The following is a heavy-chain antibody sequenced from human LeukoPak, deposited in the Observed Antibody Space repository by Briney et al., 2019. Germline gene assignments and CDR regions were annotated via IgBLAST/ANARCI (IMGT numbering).Heavy chain of an antibody. D-gene: IGHD3-3*01. Sequence: SGTLSLTCTVSGGSISSGSYYWSWIRQPAGKGLEWIGRIYTSGSTNYNPSLKSRVTISVDTSKNQFSLKLSSVTAADTAVYYCAREPVADFWSGYSKGDDYWGQGTLVTVSS. CDR1: GGSISSGSYY. CDR2: IYTSGST. J-gene: IGHJ4*02. V-gene: IGHV4-61*02. CDR3: AREPVADFWSGYSKGDDY.